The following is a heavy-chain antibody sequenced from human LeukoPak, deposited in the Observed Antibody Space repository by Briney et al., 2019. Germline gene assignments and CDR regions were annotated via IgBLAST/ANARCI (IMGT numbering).Heavy chain of an antibody. CDR1: GFTFSSYS. J-gene: IGHJ6*03. CDR2: ISSSSSYI. Sequence: GGSLRLSCAASGFTFSSYSMNWVRQAPGKGLEWVSSISSSSSYIYYADPVKGRFTISRDNAKNSLYLQMNSLSAEDTAVYYCARVPGYCSSTSCYGDYYYYMDVWGKGTTVTVSS. CDR3: ARVPGYCSSTSCYGDYYYYMDV. V-gene: IGHV3-21*01. D-gene: IGHD2-2*01.